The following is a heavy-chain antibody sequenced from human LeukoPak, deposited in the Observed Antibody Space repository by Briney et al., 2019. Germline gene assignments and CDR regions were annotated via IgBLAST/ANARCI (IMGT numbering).Heavy chain of an antibody. J-gene: IGHJ5*02. CDR2: IYYSGST. Sequence: SETPSLTCTVSGGSISSSSYYWGWIRQPPGKGLEWIGSIYYSGSTYYNPSLKSRVTISVDTSKNQFPLKLSSVTAADTAVYYCATNTIFGVSWFDPWGQGTLVTVSS. CDR1: GGSISSSSYY. CDR3: ATNTIFGVSWFDP. D-gene: IGHD3-3*01. V-gene: IGHV4-39*05.